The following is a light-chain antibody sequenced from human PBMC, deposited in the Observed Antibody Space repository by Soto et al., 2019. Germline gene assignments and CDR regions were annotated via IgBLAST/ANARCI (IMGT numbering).Light chain of an antibody. Sequence: ENVLTQSPGTLSLSPGERATLSCRASQSLSSSYLAWYQQKPGQAPRLLIYGASSRATGIPDRFSGSGSGTDFTLTISRLEPEDFAVYYCQQFATSPITFGGGTKVDIK. V-gene: IGKV3-20*01. CDR2: GAS. J-gene: IGKJ4*01. CDR3: QQFATSPIT. CDR1: QSLSSSY.